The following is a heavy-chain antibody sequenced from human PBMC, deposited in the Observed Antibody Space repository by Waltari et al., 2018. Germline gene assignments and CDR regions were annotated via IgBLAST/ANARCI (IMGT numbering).Heavy chain of an antibody. CDR1: GGSLSSTSYY. CDR2: IDYSGNT. D-gene: IGHD6-19*01. CDR3: ARGTTMAATAN. J-gene: IGHJ4*02. Sequence: QLQESGPGLVKPSETLSLSCTVSGGSLSSTSYYWGWIRQSPGKGLEWIGSIDYSGNTYYNPSLNSRVTISVDRSKNQFSLKLSSVTAAETAVYYCARGTTMAATANWGQGTLVTVSS. V-gene: IGHV4-39*01.